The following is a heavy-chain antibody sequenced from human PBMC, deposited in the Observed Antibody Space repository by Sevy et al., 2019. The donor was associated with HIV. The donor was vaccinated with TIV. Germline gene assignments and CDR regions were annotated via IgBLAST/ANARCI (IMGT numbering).Heavy chain of an antibody. V-gene: IGHV3-23*01. J-gene: IGHJ4*02. CDR2: INSGGGST. CDR1: GFTFTEFV. Sequence: GGSLRLSCAASGFTFTEFVMSWVRQSPGKGLEWVSTINSGGGSTYYADSVKGRFTISRDKSQNTLDLQMNSLRAEDTAVYYCAKDVVGGYYDSSGYFDHWGQGTLVTVSS. D-gene: IGHD3-22*01. CDR3: AKDVVGGYYDSSGYFDH.